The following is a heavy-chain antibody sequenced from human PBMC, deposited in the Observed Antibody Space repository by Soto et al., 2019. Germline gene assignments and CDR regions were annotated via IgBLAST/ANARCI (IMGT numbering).Heavy chain of an antibody. V-gene: IGHV3-21*01. Sequence: EVQLVESGGGLVKPEGSLRLSCAASGFSFSDYSMNWVRQAPGKGLEWVSSISGSSSYIYYADSLKGRVTVSRDNAEKSLYLQMNSLRAEDTAVYYCARDGAYCSGTGCRDYYHYMDVWGKGTTVTVSS. CDR1: GFSFSDYS. CDR2: ISGSSSYI. J-gene: IGHJ6*03. CDR3: ARDGAYCSGTGCRDYYHYMDV. D-gene: IGHD2-2*01.